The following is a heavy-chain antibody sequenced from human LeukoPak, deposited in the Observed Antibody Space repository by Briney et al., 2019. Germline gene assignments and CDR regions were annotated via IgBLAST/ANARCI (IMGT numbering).Heavy chain of an antibody. CDR3: AGSGVEDCSSTSCQDG. CDR2: ISYSSSSI. V-gene: IGHV3-48*01. J-gene: IGHJ6*04. Sequence: AGSLTLSCAASGFTLCKYNMSWVRQAPGRGLEWVSYISYSSSSINYSNSVKGRCTISRDNAKNTQYLQMKRLRAEETAVFYCAGSGVEDCSSTSCQDGWGKGTTVTASS. D-gene: IGHD2-2*01. CDR1: GFTLCKYN.